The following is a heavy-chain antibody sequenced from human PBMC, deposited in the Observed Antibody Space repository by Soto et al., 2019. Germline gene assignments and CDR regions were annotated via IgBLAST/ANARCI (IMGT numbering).Heavy chain of an antibody. D-gene: IGHD3-10*01. CDR1: GGSFSGYY. Sequence: QVQLQQWGAGLLKPSETLSLTCAVYGGSFSGYYWSWIRQPPGKGLEWIGEINHSGSTNYNPSLKSPVTISIDTSKNQFSLKLSSVTAADTAVYYCARGGQTAGYYGSGSYYNYWGQGTLVTVSS. CDR3: ARGGQTAGYYGSGSYYNY. V-gene: IGHV4-34*01. J-gene: IGHJ4*02. CDR2: INHSGST.